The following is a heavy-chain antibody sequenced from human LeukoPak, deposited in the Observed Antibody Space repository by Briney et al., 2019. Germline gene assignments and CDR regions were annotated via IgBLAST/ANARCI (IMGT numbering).Heavy chain of an antibody. CDR2: IYYSGST. D-gene: IGHD6-13*01. CDR1: GDSISSYY. Sequence: SETLSLTCTVSGDSISSYYWSWIRQPPGKGLEWIGYIYYSGSTNYNPSLKSRVTISVDTSKNQLSLKLSSVTAADTAVYYCARHCTQQLKFDYWGQGTLVTVSS. J-gene: IGHJ4*02. CDR3: ARHCTQQLKFDY. V-gene: IGHV4-59*08.